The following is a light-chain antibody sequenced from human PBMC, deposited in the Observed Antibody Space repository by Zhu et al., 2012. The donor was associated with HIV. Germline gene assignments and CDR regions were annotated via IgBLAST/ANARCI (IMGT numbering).Light chain of an antibody. V-gene: IGKV3-20*01. CDR3: LQYVNAPYT. Sequence: SVLRQSPATLSLSPGERAILSCRASQSLATTFLAWFQQRRGQAPRLLMYAASTRATDIPDRFSASGSGTDFTLTISRLEPEDFAVYYCLQYVNAPYTFGQGTNLEIK. CDR2: AAS. CDR1: QSLATTF. J-gene: IGKJ2*01.